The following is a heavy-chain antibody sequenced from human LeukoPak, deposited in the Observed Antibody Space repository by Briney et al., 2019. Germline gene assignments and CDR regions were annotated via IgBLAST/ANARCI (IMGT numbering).Heavy chain of an antibody. CDR3: ARDSAGYSSKCWFDP. D-gene: IGHD6-13*01. J-gene: IGHJ5*02. V-gene: IGHV4-4*07. CDR1: GGSISSYY. CDR2: IYTSGST. Sequence: SETLSLTCTASGGSISSYYWSWIRQPAGKGLEWIGRIYTSGSTNYNPSLKSRVTMSVDTSKNQFSLKLSSVTAADTAVYYCARDSAGYSSKCWFDPWGQGTLVTVSS.